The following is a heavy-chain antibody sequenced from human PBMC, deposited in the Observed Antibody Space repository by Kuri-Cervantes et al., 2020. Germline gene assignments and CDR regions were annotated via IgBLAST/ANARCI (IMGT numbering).Heavy chain of an antibody. CDR2: ISYDGSNK. Sequence: GGSLRLSCAASGFTFSSYSMNWVRQAPGKGLEWVAVISYDGSNKYYADSVKGRFTISRDNSKNTLYLQMNSLRAEDTAVYYCAKDSIAAAYFDYWGQGTLVTVSS. CDR1: GFTFSSYS. V-gene: IGHV3-30*18. J-gene: IGHJ4*02. CDR3: AKDSIAAAYFDY. D-gene: IGHD6-13*01.